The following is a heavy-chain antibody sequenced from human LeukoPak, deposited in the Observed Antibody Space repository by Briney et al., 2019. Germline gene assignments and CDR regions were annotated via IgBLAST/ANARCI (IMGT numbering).Heavy chain of an antibody. CDR2: ISDDGRNK. J-gene: IGHJ4*02. D-gene: IGHD6-13*01. CDR3: AKDRETTASGTSDY. CDR1: GFTFNNYV. V-gene: IGHV3-30*18. Sequence: PGGSLRPSCAPSGFTFNNYVMHYVRQAPGKGLEWVAVISDDGRNKNYADSVKGRFTISRDNSNNTLYLQMNSLRAEDTGVYYCAKDRETTASGTSDYGGQGTLVTVSS.